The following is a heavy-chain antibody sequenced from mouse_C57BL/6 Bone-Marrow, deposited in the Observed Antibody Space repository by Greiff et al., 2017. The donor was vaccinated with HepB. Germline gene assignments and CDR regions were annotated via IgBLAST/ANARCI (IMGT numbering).Heavy chain of an antibody. D-gene: IGHD2-5*01. CDR3: ARNYSKIYAMDY. Sequence: EVKLMESGGDLVKPGGSLKLSCAASGFTFSSYGMSWVRQTPDKRLEWVATISSGGSYTYYPDSVKGRFTISRDNAKNTLYLQMSSLKSEDTAMYYCARNYSKIYAMDYWGQGTSVTVSS. CDR2: ISSGGSYT. CDR1: GFTFSSYG. J-gene: IGHJ4*01. V-gene: IGHV5-6*01.